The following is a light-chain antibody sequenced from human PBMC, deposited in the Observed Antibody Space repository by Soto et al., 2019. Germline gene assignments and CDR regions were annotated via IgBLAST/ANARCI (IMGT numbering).Light chain of an antibody. J-gene: IGLJ1*01. CDR2: EVT. CDR1: RRDVGGYNY. V-gene: IGLV2-14*01. CDR3: SSYTISNTLPFV. Sequence: QSALTQPASVSGSPGQSITISCTGTRRDVGGYNYVSWYQQYPGKSPKLLIYEVTHRPSRVSNRFSGSKSGNTASLTISGLQAEDEADYYCSSYTISNTLPFVFGTGTKVTVL.